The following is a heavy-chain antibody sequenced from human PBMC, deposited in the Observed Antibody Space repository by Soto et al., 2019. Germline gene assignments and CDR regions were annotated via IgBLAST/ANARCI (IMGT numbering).Heavy chain of an antibody. Sequence: PSETLSLTCTVSGGSISSYYWGWIRQPPGKGLEWIGSIYYSGSTYYNPSLKSRVTISVDTSKNQFSLKLSSVTAADTAVYYCARERGYCSGGSCPVDYWGQGTLVTVSS. J-gene: IGHJ4*02. CDR2: IYYSGST. V-gene: IGHV4-39*02. D-gene: IGHD2-15*01. CDR1: GGSISSYY. CDR3: ARERGYCSGGSCPVDY.